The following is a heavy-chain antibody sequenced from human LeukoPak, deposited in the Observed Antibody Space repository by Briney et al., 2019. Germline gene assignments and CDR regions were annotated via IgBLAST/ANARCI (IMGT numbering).Heavy chain of an antibody. CDR2: INWNGGST. CDR1: GFTFDDYG. D-gene: IGHD5-18*01. V-gene: IGHV3-20*01. J-gene: IGHJ6*03. Sequence: GGSLRLSCAASGFTFDDYGMSWVRQAPGKGLEWVSGINWNGGSTGYADSVKGRFTISRDNAKNSLYLQMNSLRAEDTALYHCARDGYSYGYGYYYYYYYMDVWGKGTTVTVSS. CDR3: ARDGYSYGYGYYYYYYYMDV.